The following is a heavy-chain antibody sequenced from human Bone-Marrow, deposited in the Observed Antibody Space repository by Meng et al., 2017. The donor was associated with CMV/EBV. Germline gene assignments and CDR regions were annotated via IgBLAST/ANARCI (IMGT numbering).Heavy chain of an antibody. D-gene: IGHD2-15*01. V-gene: IGHV3-7*01. CDR1: GFTFSSYY. CDR2: IKQDGTEK. CDR3: ARGGVGGSFDN. J-gene: IGHJ4*02. Sequence: GESLKISCAASGFTFSSYYMTWVRQAPGKGLEWVANIKQDGTEKYYVDSVKGRFTISRDNAKNSLFLQMNSLRAEDTAMYFCARGGVGGSFDNWGQGPLVTVSS.